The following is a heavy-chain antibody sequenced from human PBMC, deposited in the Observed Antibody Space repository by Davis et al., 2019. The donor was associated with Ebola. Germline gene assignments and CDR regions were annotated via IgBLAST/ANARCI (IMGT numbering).Heavy chain of an antibody. CDR3: ARSVTMVRGGWFDP. CDR2: ISAYNGHT. D-gene: IGHD3-10*01. CDR1: GYTFSNYG. Sequence: AASVKVSCKASGYTFSNYGISWVRQAPGQGLEWVGWISAYNGHTKYGQKVQGRVSMTRDTSTNTVYMELRSLRSDDTAVYYCARSVTMVRGGWFDPWGQGTLVTVSS. J-gene: IGHJ5*02. V-gene: IGHV1-18*01.